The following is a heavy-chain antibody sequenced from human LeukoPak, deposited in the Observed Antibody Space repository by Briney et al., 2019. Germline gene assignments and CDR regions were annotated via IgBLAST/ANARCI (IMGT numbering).Heavy chain of an antibody. CDR3: ARAGRESLAAMRHWFDP. V-gene: IGHV4-39*07. D-gene: IGHD2-2*01. CDR2: INHSGST. J-gene: IGHJ5*02. CDR1: GGSISSGDYY. Sequence: SETLSLTCIVSGGSISSGDYYWSWIRQPPGKGLEWIGEINHSGSTNYNPSLKSRVTISVDTSKNQFSLKLSSVTAADTAVYYCARAGRESLAAMRHWFDPWGQGTLVTVSS.